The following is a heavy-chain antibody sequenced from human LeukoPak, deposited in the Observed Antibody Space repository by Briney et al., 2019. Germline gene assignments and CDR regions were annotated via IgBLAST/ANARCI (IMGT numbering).Heavy chain of an antibody. V-gene: IGHV5-51*01. J-gene: IGHJ4*02. CDR3: ARRHVSNYFFDY. CDR1: GYSSTTYW. CDR2: IYPGDSET. Sequence: GESLQISCNGSGYSSTTYWIGWVRQMPGKGLEWMGIIYPGDSETRYSPSFQGQVTISADKSISTAYLQWSSLKASDTAMYYCARRHVSNYFFDYWGQGTLVTVSS. D-gene: IGHD5-24*01.